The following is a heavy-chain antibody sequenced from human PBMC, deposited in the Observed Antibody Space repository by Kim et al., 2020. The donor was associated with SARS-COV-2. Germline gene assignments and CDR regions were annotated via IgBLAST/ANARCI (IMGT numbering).Heavy chain of an antibody. CDR1: GYTFTDYA. CDR2: INGGSGNT. J-gene: IGHJ1*01. Sequence: ASVKVSCKASGYTFTDYALHWVRQAPGQRFEWVGWINGGSGNTRYSQAFQGRVTLTRDTSARTVYMELRSLRSEDTAVFYCARVAVSAIGSFQYWGQGTLVTVSP. CDR3: ARVAVSAIGSFQY. V-gene: IGHV1-3*01. D-gene: IGHD2-21*01.